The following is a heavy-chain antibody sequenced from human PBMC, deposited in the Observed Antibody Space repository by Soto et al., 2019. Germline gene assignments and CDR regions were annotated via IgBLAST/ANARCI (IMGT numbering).Heavy chain of an antibody. D-gene: IGHD3-3*01. CDR3: ARGIYDFWSGDAFDL. Sequence: PGGSLRLSCAASGFNVSNKYMTWVRQAPGKGLEWVSVIYSGGSTYYADSVKGRFTISRDNSKNTLYLQMNSLGAEDTAVYYCARGIYDFWSGDAFDLWGQGTMVTVS. J-gene: IGHJ3*01. V-gene: IGHV3-66*01. CDR1: GFNVSNKY. CDR2: IYSGGST.